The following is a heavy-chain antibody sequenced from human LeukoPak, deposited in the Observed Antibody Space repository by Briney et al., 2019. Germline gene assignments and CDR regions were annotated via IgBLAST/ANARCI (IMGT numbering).Heavy chain of an antibody. CDR1: GNSFTGYG. Sequence: ASVKVSCKASGNSFTGYGISWVRQAPGQGLEWMGWINVNRKYAQKFQGRVTLTTDTSTTTAYMELRSLRSDDTAVYYCARAPRCNTNTCNSWFDPWGQGTLVTVSS. CDR3: ARAPRCNTNTCNSWFDP. D-gene: IGHD2/OR15-2a*01. J-gene: IGHJ5*02. CDR2: INVNR. V-gene: IGHV1-18*01.